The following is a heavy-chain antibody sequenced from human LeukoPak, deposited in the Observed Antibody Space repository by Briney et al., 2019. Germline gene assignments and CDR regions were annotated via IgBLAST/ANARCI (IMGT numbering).Heavy chain of an antibody. CDR1: GFTFSDHW. CDR2: ISGSGGST. Sequence: SGGSLRLSCVGSGFTFSDHWMSWVRQAPGKGLEWVSAISGSGGSTYYADSVKGRFTISRDNSKNTLYLQMNSLRAEDTAVYYCAKDRARTIFGVFDPWGQGTLVTVSS. D-gene: IGHD3-3*01. CDR3: AKDRARTIFGVFDP. J-gene: IGHJ5*02. V-gene: IGHV3-23*01.